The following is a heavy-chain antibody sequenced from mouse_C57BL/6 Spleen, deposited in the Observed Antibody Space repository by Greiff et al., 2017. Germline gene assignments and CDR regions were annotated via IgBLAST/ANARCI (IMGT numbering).Heavy chain of an antibody. CDR3: ARSDYGNAAWFAY. V-gene: IGHV14-2*01. Sequence: VQLQQSGAELVKPGASVKLPCTASGFNIKDYYMHWVKQRTEQGLEWIGRIDPEDGETKYAPKFKGKATLTADTSSNTTYLQLSSLTSEDTAVYYCARSDYGNAAWFAYWGQGTLVTVSA. J-gene: IGHJ3*01. D-gene: IGHD2-1*01. CDR2: IDPEDGET. CDR1: GFNIKDYY.